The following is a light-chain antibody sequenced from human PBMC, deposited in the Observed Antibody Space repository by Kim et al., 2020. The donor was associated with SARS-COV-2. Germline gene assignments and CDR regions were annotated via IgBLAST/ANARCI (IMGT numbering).Light chain of an antibody. CDR2: DPS. Sequence: WSPGERATRSCRASQNVRNYLAWYQQKPGQAPRLLMYDPSNRASGIPARFSGSGSGTDFTLTISSLEPEDLAVYYCQQRGGWPLTFGGGTRVEIK. V-gene: IGKV3-11*01. J-gene: IGKJ4*01. CDR1: QNVRNY. CDR3: QQRGGWPLT.